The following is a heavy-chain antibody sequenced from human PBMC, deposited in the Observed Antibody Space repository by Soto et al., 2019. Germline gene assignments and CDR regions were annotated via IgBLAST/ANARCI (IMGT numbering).Heavy chain of an antibody. V-gene: IGHV3-21*01. CDR2: ISSSSSYK. CDR3: AILPIVVVTRPAFDI. CDR1: GFTFSSYS. D-gene: IGHD2-21*02. Sequence: EVQLVESGGGLVKPGGSLRLSCAASGFTFSSYSMNWVRQAPGKGLEWVSSISSSSSYKYYADSVKGRFTISRDNAKNSLYLQMNSLRAEDTAVYYCAILPIVVVTRPAFDIWGQGTMVTVSS. J-gene: IGHJ3*02.